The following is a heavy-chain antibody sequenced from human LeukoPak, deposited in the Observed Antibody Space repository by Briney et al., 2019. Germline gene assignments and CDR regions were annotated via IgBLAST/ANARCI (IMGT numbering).Heavy chain of an antibody. D-gene: IGHD5-18*01. CDR1: GGSISGYY. CDR2: IYYSGST. V-gene: IGHV4-59*12. Sequence: SETLSLTCTVSGGSISGYYWSWIRQPPGKGLEWIGYIYYSGSTNYNPSLKSRVTISVNTSKNQFSLRLNSVTAADTAVYYCARCPVLGTARADPAYWFDPWGQGTLVTVSS. CDR3: ARCPVLGTARADPAYWFDP. J-gene: IGHJ5*02.